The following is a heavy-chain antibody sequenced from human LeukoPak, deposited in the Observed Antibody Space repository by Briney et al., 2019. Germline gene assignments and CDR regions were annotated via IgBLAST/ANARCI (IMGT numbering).Heavy chain of an antibody. J-gene: IGHJ4*02. D-gene: IGHD6-13*01. CDR1: GFTVSSNY. CDR3: ARWRSCSWSDYFDY. V-gene: IGHV3-53*01. Sequence: GGSLRLSCAASGFTVSSNYMSWVRQAPGKGLEWVSVIYSGGSTYYADSVKGRFTISRDNSKNTLYLQMNSLRAEDTAVYYCARWRSCSWSDYFDYWGQGTLVTVSS. CDR2: IYSGGST.